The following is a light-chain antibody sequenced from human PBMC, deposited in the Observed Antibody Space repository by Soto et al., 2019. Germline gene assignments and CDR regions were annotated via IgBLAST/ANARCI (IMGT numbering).Light chain of an antibody. CDR3: QQYHSLPYT. J-gene: IGKJ2*01. CDR1: QSVLYSVNNENY. V-gene: IGKV4-1*01. Sequence: DIVMTQSPDSLAVSLGERATINCKSSQSVLYSVNNENYLAWFQQRAGQPPKLLVYWASNRASGVPDRFSGSGSGTEFTLTISSLQAEDVAVYYCQQYHSLPYTFGQGTKLEIK. CDR2: WAS.